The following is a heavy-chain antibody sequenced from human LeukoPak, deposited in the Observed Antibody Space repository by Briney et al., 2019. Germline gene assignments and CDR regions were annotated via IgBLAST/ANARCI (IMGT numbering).Heavy chain of an antibody. D-gene: IGHD3-10*01. CDR3: ARDRATMVRGVIGYMDV. CDR2: IWYDGSNK. V-gene: IGHV3-33*01. J-gene: IGHJ6*03. Sequence: GGSLRLSCAASGFTFSSYGMHWVRQAPGKGLEWVAVIWYDGSNKYYADSVKGRFTISRDNSKNTLYLQMYSLRAEDTAVYYCARDRATMVRGVIGYMDVWGKGTTVTVSS. CDR1: GFTFSSYG.